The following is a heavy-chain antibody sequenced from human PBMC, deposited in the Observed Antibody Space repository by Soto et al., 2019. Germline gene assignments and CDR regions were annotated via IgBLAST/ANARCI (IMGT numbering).Heavy chain of an antibody. CDR3: ARSSPEGGDLLDY. Sequence: QVQLQQWGAGLLKPSETLSLTCAVYGGSFSGYYWSWIRQPPGKGLEWIGEINHSGSTNYNPSLKSRVTISVDTSKNQFSLKLSSVTAADTAVYYCARSSPEGGDLLDYWGQGTLVTVSS. CDR2: INHSGST. D-gene: IGHD2-21*02. CDR1: GGSFSGYY. J-gene: IGHJ4*02. V-gene: IGHV4-34*01.